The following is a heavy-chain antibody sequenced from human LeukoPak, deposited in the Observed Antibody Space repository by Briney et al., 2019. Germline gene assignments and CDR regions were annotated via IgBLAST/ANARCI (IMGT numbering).Heavy chain of an antibody. V-gene: IGHV4-34*01. D-gene: IGHD2-15*01. J-gene: IGHJ6*03. CDR2: INHSGST. CDR1: GGSFSGYY. Sequence: NSSETLSLTCAVYGGSFSGYYWSWIRQPPGKGLEWIGEINHSGSTNYNPSLKSRVTISVDTSKNQFSLKLSSVTAADTAVYYCARGPGGYYYYYYRDVWGKGTTVTISS. CDR3: ARGPGGYYYYYYRDV.